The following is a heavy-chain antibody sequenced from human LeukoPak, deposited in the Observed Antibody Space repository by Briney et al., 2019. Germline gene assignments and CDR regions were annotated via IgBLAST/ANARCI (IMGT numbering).Heavy chain of an antibody. J-gene: IGHJ4*02. D-gene: IGHD5-18*01. CDR3: ARVDTAMPEDY. CDR1: GGTFSSYA. V-gene: IGHV1-69*04. CDR2: IIPIFGIA. Sequence: SVQVSCKASGGTFSSYAISWVRQAPGQGLEWMGRIIPIFGIANYAQKFQGRVTITADKSTSTAYMELSSLRSEDTAVYYCARVDTAMPEDYWGQGTLVTVSS.